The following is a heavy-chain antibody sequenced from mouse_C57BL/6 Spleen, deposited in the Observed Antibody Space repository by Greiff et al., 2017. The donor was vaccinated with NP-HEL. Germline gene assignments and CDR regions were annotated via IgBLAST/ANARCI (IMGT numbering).Heavy chain of an antibody. V-gene: IGHV7-3*01. CDR2: IRNKANGYTT. CDR3: ARYTTVVAPDN. Sequence: DVKLVESGGGLVQPGGSLSLSCAASGFTFTDYYMSWVRQPPGKALEWLGFIRNKANGYTTEYSASVKGRFTISRDNSQSILYLQMNALRAEDSATYYCARYTTVVAPDNWGQGTTLTVSS. CDR1: GFTFTDYY. D-gene: IGHD1-1*01. J-gene: IGHJ2*01.